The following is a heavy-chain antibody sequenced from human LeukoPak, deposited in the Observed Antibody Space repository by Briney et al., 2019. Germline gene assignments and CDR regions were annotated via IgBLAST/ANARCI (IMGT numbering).Heavy chain of an antibody. CDR2: ISAYNGNT. CDR3: ARDEWELRAFDI. Sequence: ASVTVSCKASGYTFTSYGISWVRQAPGQGLEWMGWISAYNGNTNYAQKRQGRVTMNTDTSTSTAYMELRSLRSDDTAVYYCARDEWELRAFDIWGQGTMVTVSS. J-gene: IGHJ3*02. V-gene: IGHV1-18*01. CDR1: GYTFTSYG. D-gene: IGHD1-26*01.